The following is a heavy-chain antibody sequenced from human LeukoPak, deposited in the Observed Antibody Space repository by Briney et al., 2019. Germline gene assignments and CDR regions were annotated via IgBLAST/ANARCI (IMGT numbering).Heavy chain of an antibody. J-gene: IGHJ4*02. D-gene: IGHD5-12*01. Sequence: ASVKVSCTASGYTFTGYYMHWVRQAPGQGLEWMGWINRNSGGTNYAQKFQGRVTMTKDTSISTAYMELSRLRSDDTAVYYCARGRHSGYVGVDYWGQGTPVTVSS. V-gene: IGHV1-2*02. CDR2: INRNSGGT. CDR3: ARGRHSGYVGVDY. CDR1: GYTFTGYY.